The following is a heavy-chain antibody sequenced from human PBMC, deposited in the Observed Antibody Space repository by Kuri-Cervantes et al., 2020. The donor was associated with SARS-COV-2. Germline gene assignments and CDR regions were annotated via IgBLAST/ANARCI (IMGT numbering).Heavy chain of an antibody. J-gene: IGHJ6*02. D-gene: IGHD2-8*02. CDR1: GFTVSSNY. CDR3: ARDTGGTMIYYYYYYGMDV. CDR2: IKQDGSEK. V-gene: IGHV3-7*01. Sequence: GGSLRLSCAASGFTVSSNYMSWVRQAPGKGLEWVANIKQDGSEKYYVDSVKGRFTISRDNAKNSLYLQMNSLRAEDTAVYYCARDTGGTMIYYYYYYGMDVWGQGTTVTVSS.